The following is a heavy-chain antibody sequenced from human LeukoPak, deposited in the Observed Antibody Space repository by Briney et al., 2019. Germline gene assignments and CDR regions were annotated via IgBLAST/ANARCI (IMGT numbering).Heavy chain of an antibody. J-gene: IGHJ5*02. Sequence: GASVKVSCKASGGTFSSYAISWVRQAPGQGLEWMGGIIPIFGTANYAQKFQGRVTITADESTSTAYMELSSLRSEDTAVYYCARSAGGSSSWYGDNWFDPWGQGTLVTVS. V-gene: IGHV1-69*13. CDR2: IIPIFGTA. D-gene: IGHD6-13*01. CDR1: GGTFSSYA. CDR3: ARSAGGSSSWYGDNWFDP.